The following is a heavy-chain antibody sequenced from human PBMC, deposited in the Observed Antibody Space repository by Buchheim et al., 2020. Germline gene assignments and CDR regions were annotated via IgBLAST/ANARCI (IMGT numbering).Heavy chain of an antibody. J-gene: IGHJ6*02. CDR1: GGSISSGGYS. D-gene: IGHD2-2*01. Sequence: QLQLQESGSGLVKPSQTLSLTRAVSGGSISSGGYSWSWIRQPPGKGLEWIGYIYHSGSTYYNPSLKSRVTISVDRSKNQFSLKLSSVTAADTAVYYCARSRVVPAAAPLLYYYGMDVWGQGTT. V-gene: IGHV4-30-2*01. CDR2: IYHSGST. CDR3: ARSRVVPAAAPLLYYYGMDV.